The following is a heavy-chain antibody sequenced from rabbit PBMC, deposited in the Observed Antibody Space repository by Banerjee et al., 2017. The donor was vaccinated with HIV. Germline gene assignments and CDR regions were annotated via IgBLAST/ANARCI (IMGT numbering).Heavy chain of an antibody. CDR3: ARAITGSAVYNL. CDR2: IYAGSSGST. Sequence: QEQLEESGGDLVKPEGSLTLTCTASGFSFSSSYWICWVRQAPGKGLEWIACIYAGSSGSTYYASWAKGRFTISKTSSTTVTLQMTSLTAADTATYFCARAITGSAVYNLWGPGTLVTVS. J-gene: IGHJ4*01. V-gene: IGHV1S45*01. D-gene: IGHD4-2*01. CDR1: GFSFSSSYW.